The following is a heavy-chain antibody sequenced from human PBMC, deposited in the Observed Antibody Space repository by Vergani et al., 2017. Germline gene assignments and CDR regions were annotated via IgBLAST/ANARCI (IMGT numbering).Heavy chain of an antibody. J-gene: IGHJ4*02. D-gene: IGHD6-19*01. CDR3: AGQSPGSGWSPGDFDD. Sequence: QLQLQQSGPGLVKPSETLFLTCTVSADSISSGSYYWGWIRQPPGKSLEWIGSIYYSGLTYYKPSLKIRVAISVGTSKNQFSLKVTSVTAADTAVYFCAGQSPGSGWSPGDFDDWGQGILVTVSS. CDR2: IYYSGLT. CDR1: ADSISSGSYY. V-gene: IGHV4-39*01.